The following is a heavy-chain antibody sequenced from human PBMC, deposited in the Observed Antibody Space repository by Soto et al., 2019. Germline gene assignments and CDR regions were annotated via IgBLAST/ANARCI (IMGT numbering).Heavy chain of an antibody. J-gene: IGHJ6*03. D-gene: IGHD3-9*01. V-gene: IGHV1-8*01. CDR1: GYTFTSYD. CDR3: AREGDDILTGYYYYYYYYMDV. Sequence: QGQLVQSGAEVKKPGASVKVSCKASGYTFTSYDINWVRQATGQGLEWMGWMNPNSGNTGYAQKFQGRVTMTRNTSISTAYMELSSLRSEDTAVYYCAREGDDILTGYYYYYYYYMDVWGIGTTVTVSS. CDR2: MNPNSGNT.